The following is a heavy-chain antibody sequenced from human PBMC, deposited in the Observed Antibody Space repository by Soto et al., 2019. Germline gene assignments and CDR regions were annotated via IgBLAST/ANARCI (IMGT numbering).Heavy chain of an antibody. J-gene: IGHJ2*01. Sequence: PGGTLRLSCAASGFTFSGSALHWIRHGSGKGLEWVGRIRTKVNDYATIYTASVKGRFTISRDDSANRAFLQMDSLKTEDTAIYYCARPNDSGDYDWYFDLWGRGTLVTVSS. CDR3: ARPNDSGDYDWYFDL. D-gene: IGHD4-17*01. V-gene: IGHV3-73*01. CDR1: GFTFSGSA. CDR2: IRTKVNDYAT.